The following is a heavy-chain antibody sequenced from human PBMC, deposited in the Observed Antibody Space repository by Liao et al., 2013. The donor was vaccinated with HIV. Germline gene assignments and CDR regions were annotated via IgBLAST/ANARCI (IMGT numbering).Heavy chain of an antibody. CDR1: GGSFSGYY. Sequence: QVQLQQWGAGLLKPSETLSLTCAVYGGSFSGYYWSWIRQPPGKGLEWIGYIYYSGSANYNPSLKSRVTISVDTSKNQFSLKLSSVTATDTAVYYCARGDPEYFQHWGQGTLVTVSS. V-gene: IGHV4-34*11. CDR2: IYYSGSA. D-gene: IGHD2-21*02. CDR3: ARGDPEYFQH. J-gene: IGHJ1*01.